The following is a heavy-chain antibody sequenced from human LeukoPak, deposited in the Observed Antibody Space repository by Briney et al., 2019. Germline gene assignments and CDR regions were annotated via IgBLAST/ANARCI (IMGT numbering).Heavy chain of an antibody. CDR1: GFSFNSFE. Sequence: GGSLRLSCAASGFSFNSFEMNWVRQAPGKGLEWVSYISSSGSTIYYADSVKGRFTISRDNARNSLYLQMNSLRAEDTAVYYCARGGGELQCFDYWGQGTLVTVSS. D-gene: IGHD1-7*01. V-gene: IGHV3-48*03. CDR3: ARGGGELQCFDY. J-gene: IGHJ4*02. CDR2: ISSSGSTI.